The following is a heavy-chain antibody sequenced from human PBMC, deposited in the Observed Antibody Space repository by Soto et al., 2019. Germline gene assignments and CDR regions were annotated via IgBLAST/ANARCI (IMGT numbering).Heavy chain of an antibody. Sequence: PRLSLRLSCAASGFTFSSYAMRWVRQAPGKGLEWVSVIYSGGSTYYADSVKGRFTISRDNSKNTLYLQMNSLRAEDTAVYYCARDGWFDPWGQGTLVTVYS. CDR2: IYSGGST. V-gene: IGHV3-53*01. CDR3: ARDGWFDP. CDR1: GFTFSSYA. J-gene: IGHJ5*02.